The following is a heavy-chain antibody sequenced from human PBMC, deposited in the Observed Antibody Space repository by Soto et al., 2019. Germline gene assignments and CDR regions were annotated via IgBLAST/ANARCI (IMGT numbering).Heavy chain of an antibody. V-gene: IGHV1-18*01. CDR1: GYTFTSYG. Sequence: GASVKVSCTASGYTFTSYGISWVRQAPGQGLEWMGWISAYNGNTNYAQKPQGRVTMTTDTSTSTAYMELRSLRSDDTAVYYCARDWQLEPRDAFDIWGQGTMVTVSS. J-gene: IGHJ3*02. CDR2: ISAYNGNT. CDR3: ARDWQLEPRDAFDI. D-gene: IGHD1-1*01.